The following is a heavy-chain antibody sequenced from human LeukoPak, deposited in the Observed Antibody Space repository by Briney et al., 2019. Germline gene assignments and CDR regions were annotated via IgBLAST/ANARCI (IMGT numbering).Heavy chain of an antibody. Sequence: QTGGSLRLSCAASGFTFNAFGMNWVRQAPGKGLEWVSYIGTTSGAIYYADSVKGRFTISRDSAKNSLYLQMNSLRAEDTAVYYCARFRTWGDKAFDSWGQGTLVTVSS. J-gene: IGHJ4*02. D-gene: IGHD2-21*02. V-gene: IGHV3-48*01. CDR2: IGTTSGAI. CDR1: GFTFNAFG. CDR3: ARFRTWGDKAFDS.